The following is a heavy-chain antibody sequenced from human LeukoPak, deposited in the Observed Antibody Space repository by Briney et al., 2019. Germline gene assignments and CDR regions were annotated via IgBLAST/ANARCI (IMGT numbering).Heavy chain of an antibody. CDR1: GFTFYDYG. V-gene: IGHV3-23*01. J-gene: IGHJ4*02. CDR3: AKAGPYYYDSSGYYSDY. Sequence: PGGSLRLSCAASGFTFYDYGMSWVRQAPGKGLEWVSAISGSGGSTYYADSVKGRFTISRDNSKNTLYLQMNSLRAEDTAVYYCAKAGPYYYDSSGYYSDYWGQGTLVTVSS. D-gene: IGHD3-22*01. CDR2: ISGSGGST.